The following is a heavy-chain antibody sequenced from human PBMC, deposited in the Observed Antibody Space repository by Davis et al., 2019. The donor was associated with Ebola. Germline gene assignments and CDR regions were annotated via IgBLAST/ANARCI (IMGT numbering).Heavy chain of an antibody. Sequence: GESLNISCAASGYAFSRYSMNWLRQAQGRGLEWVSSISESGSSVYYADSAKGRFTISRDNAKNSLYLQMDSLRAEDTAVYYCAKDQSVSYHVFDLWGPGALVTVAS. J-gene: IGHJ4*02. V-gene: IGHV3-21*01. D-gene: IGHD1-26*01. CDR3: AKDQSVSYHVFDL. CDR1: GYAFSRYS. CDR2: ISESGSSV.